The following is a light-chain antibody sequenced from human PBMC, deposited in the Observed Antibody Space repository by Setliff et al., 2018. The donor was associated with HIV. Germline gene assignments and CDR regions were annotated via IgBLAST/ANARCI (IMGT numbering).Light chain of an antibody. CDR2: EDS. CDR3: CSFARGDSYV. CDR1: NRDVGKYNF. J-gene: IGLJ1*01. V-gene: IGLV2-23*01. Sequence: QSALTQPASVSGSPGQSITISGIGSNRDVGKYNFVSWYQQHPGKAPKLMIYEDSERPSGVSNRFSGSKSGFTASLTISGLQAEDEADYYCCSFARGDSYVFGTGTKVTVL.